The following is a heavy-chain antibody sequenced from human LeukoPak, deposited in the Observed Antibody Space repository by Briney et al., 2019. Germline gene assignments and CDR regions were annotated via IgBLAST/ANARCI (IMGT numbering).Heavy chain of an antibody. J-gene: IGHJ4*02. CDR2: LSGSGGST. CDR3: AKGRCSGGSCYGRGFDY. Sequence: GGSLRLSCAASGFTFDAYAMSWVRQAPGKGLEWVSGLSGSGGSTYYADSVKGRFTISRDNAKDTLYLQMNSLRAEDTAVYYCAKGRCSGGSCYGRGFDYWGQGTLVTVSS. CDR1: GFTFDAYA. V-gene: IGHV3-23*01. D-gene: IGHD2-15*01.